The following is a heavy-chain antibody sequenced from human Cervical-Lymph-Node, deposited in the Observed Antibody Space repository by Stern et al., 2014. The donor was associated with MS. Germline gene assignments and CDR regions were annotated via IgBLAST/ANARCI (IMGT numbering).Heavy chain of an antibody. CDR2: LLYKGST. V-gene: IGHV4-31*03. Sequence: VQLEESGPGLVKPSQTLSLTCTVSGCSISSGGYYWSWIRQHPGKGLEWLGYLLYKGSTYYNPSLKSRVTISVDTSKNQFSLKLSSVTAADTAVYYCARVPTTAAGTYYFDYWGQGTLVTVSS. D-gene: IGHD6-13*01. CDR3: ARVPTTAAGTYYFDY. J-gene: IGHJ4*02. CDR1: GCSISSGGYY.